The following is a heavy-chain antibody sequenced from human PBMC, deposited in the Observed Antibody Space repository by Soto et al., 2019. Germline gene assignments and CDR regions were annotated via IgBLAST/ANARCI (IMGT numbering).Heavy chain of an antibody. D-gene: IGHD2-15*01. Sequence: ASVKASCKASGLTYTSSAVQWVRQAHEQRLEWIGWIVVGSGNTNYAQKFQERVTITRDMSTSTAYMELSSLRSEDTAVYYCAAGYCSGGSCYSAAFDIWGQGTMVTVS. CDR1: GLTYTSSA. V-gene: IGHV1-58*01. CDR3: AAGYCSGGSCYSAAFDI. CDR2: IVVGSGNT. J-gene: IGHJ3*02.